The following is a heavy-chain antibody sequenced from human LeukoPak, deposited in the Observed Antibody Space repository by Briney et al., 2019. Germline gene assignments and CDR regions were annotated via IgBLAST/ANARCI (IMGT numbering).Heavy chain of an antibody. CDR2: ISSSSSYI. Sequence: GGSLRLSCAASGFTFSSYSMNWVRQAPGKGLEWVSSISSSSSYIYYADSVKGRFTISRDNAKNSLYLQMNSLRAEDTAVYYCARDQGGPYYYYYMDVWGKGTTVTVSS. CDR1: GFTFSSYS. CDR3: ARDQGGPYYYYYMDV. D-gene: IGHD2-15*01. V-gene: IGHV3-21*01. J-gene: IGHJ6*03.